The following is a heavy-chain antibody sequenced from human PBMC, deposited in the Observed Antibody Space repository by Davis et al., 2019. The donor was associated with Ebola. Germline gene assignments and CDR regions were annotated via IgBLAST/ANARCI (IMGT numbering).Heavy chain of an antibody. V-gene: IGHV3-7*01. J-gene: IGHJ6*02. CDR3: ARARGPYYYYGMDV. CDR2: IKQDGSEK. Sequence: GGSLRLSCAASGFTFSSYWMSWVRQAPGKGLEWVANIKQDGSEKYYVDSVKGRFTISRDNAKNSLYLQMNSLRAEDTAVYYCARARGPYYYYGMDVWGQGTTVTVSS. CDR1: GFTFSSYW.